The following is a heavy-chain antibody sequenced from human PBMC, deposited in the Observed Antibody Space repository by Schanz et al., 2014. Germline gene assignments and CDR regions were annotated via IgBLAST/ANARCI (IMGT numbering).Heavy chain of an antibody. CDR2: IYSGGST. CDR1: GFTVSSNY. Sequence: EVQLVESGGGLIQPGGSLRLSCAASGFTVSSNYMSWVRQAPGKGLEWVAVIYSGGSTFYTDSVKGRFTISRDNSKNTLYPQMTSLIPEDTAVYYCAKCIGWYGRCAFDIWGQGTMVTVSS. CDR3: AKCIGWYGRCAFDI. V-gene: IGHV3-53*01. J-gene: IGHJ3*02. D-gene: IGHD6-19*01.